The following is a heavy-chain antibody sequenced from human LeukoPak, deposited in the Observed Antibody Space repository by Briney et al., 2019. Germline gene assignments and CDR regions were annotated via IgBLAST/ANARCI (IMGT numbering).Heavy chain of an antibody. CDR1: GFTFSSYA. CDR2: ISGSGGST. Sequence: GGSLRLSCAASGFTFSSYAMSWVRQAPGKGLEWVSAISGSGGSTYYADSVKGRFTISRDNSKNTLYLQMNSLRAEDTAVYYCAKEARRVRGVIITSPTYYFDYWGQGTLVTVSS. CDR3: AKEARRVRGVIITSPTYYFDY. V-gene: IGHV3-23*01. D-gene: IGHD3-10*01. J-gene: IGHJ4*02.